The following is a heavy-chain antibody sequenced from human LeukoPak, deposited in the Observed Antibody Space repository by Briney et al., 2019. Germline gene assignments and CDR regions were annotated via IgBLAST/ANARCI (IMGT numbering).Heavy chain of an antibody. J-gene: IGHJ3*02. CDR2: IMSGGTT. CDR3: AKDLPYSGWAFEI. CDR1: GFTFNNYA. V-gene: IGHV3-23*01. D-gene: IGHD6-13*01. Sequence: PGGSLRLSCAASGFTFNNYAMSWVRQAPGKGLEWVSLIMSGGTTYYADSVKGRFTISRDKSKDTLRLQMNSLRAEDTAVYYCAKDLPYSGWAFEIWGLGTMVTVSS.